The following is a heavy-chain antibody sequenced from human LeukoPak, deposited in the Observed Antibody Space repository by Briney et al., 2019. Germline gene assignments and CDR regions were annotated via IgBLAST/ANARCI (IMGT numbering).Heavy chain of an antibody. V-gene: IGHV3-30*18. CDR2: ISYDGSNK. Sequence: GRSLRLSCAASGFTFSSYGMHWVRQAPGKGLEWVAVISYDGSNKYYADSVKGRFTIFRDNSKNTLYLQMNSLRAEDTAVYYCAKNLGLAVAGTLGYWGQGTLVTVSS. CDR1: GFTFSSYG. J-gene: IGHJ4*02. D-gene: IGHD6-19*01. CDR3: AKNLGLAVAGTLGY.